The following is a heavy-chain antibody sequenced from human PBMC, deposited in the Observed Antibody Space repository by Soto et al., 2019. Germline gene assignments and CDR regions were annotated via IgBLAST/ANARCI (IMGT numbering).Heavy chain of an antibody. V-gene: IGHV4-4*07. CDR3: AREAGYCSGGSCRFFYGMDA. D-gene: IGHD2-15*01. CDR2: IYTSGST. Sequence: SETLSLTCTVSGGSISSYYWSWIRQPAGKGLEWIGRIYTSGSTNYNPSLKSRVTMSVDTSKNQFSLKLSSVTAADTAVYYCAREAGYCSGGSCRFFYGMDAWGQGTTVTVSS. CDR1: GGSISSYY. J-gene: IGHJ6*02.